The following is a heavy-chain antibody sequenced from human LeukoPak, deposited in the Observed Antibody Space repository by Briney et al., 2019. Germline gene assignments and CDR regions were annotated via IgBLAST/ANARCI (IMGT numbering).Heavy chain of an antibody. J-gene: IGHJ4*02. V-gene: IGHV1-8*01. D-gene: IGHD5-12*01. CDR2: MNPNSDNT. CDR1: EYTFTSYD. CDR3: ARGRHPGPTWISEY. Sequence: ASVKLSCKAFEYTFTSYDINWVRHATGQGLEWMGWMNPNSDNTGYAQNFQRRVTMTRNTSISTAYMELSSLTSEDTAVYYCARGRHPGPTWISEYWGQGTLVTVSS.